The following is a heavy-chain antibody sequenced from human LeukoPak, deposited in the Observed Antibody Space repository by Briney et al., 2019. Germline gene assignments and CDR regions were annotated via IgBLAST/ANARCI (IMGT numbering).Heavy chain of an antibody. CDR3: ARGAPGLHYRSIDY. J-gene: IGHJ4*02. V-gene: IGHV3-7*01. CDR2: INHNGNVN. Sequence: GGSLRLSCAASGFTFSSYWMNWARQAPGKGLEWVASINHNGNVNYYVDSVKGRFTISRDNAKNSLYLQMNSLRVEDTAVYYCARGAPGLHYRSIDYWGQGTLVTASS. D-gene: IGHD4-11*01. CDR1: GFTFSSYW.